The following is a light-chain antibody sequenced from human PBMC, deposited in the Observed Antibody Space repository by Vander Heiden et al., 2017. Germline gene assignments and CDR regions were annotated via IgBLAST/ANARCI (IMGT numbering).Light chain of an antibody. CDR1: SSNIGSNT. CDR3: AAWDDSLNGPV. V-gene: IGLV1-44*01. J-gene: IGLJ3*02. CDR2: SYN. Sequence: QSVLTQPRSASGTPGRGGTISCYGSSSNIGSNTVNWYQQLPGPAPKLLIYSYNQRPSVVPDRFSGSKSGTSASLAIRGLQSEDEAGYYCAAWDDSLNGPVFGGGTKLTVL.